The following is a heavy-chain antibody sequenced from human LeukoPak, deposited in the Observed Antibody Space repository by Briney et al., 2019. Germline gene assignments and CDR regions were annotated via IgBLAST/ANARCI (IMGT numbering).Heavy chain of an antibody. CDR1: GGSISSGSYY. J-gene: IGHJ3*02. Sequence: PSQTLSLTCTVSGGSISSGSYYWSWIRQPAGKGLEWIGRIYTSGSTNYNPSLKSRVTISVDTSKNQFSLKLSSVTAADTAVYYCANDAFDIWGQGTMVTVSS. CDR3: ANDAFDI. CDR2: IYTSGST. V-gene: IGHV4-61*02.